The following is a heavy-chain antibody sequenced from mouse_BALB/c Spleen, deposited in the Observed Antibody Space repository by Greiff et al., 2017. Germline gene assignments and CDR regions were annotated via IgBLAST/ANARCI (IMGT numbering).Heavy chain of an antibody. D-gene: IGHD1-2*01. CDR2: IWAGGST. Sequence: QVQLKESGPGLVAPSQSLSITCTVSGFSLTSYGVHWVRQPPGKGLEWLGVIWAGGSTNYNSALMSRLSISKDNSKSQVFLKMNSLQTDDTAMYYCARSNALLRLWYFDVWGAGTTVTVSS. J-gene: IGHJ1*01. CDR1: GFSLTSYG. V-gene: IGHV2-9*02. CDR3: ARSNALLRLWYFDV.